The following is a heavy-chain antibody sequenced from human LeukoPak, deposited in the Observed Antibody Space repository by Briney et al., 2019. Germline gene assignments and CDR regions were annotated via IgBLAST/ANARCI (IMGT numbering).Heavy chain of an antibody. CDR3: AKERPWIQLWLRSPPV. V-gene: IGHV3-33*05. CDR2: ISYDGSNK. CDR1: GFTFSSYG. J-gene: IGHJ3*01. D-gene: IGHD5-18*01. Sequence: GGSLRLSCAASGFTFSSYGMHWVRQAPGKGLEWVAVISYDGSNKYYADSVKGRFTISRDNSKNTLYLQMNSLRAEDTAVYYCAKERPWIQLWLRSPPVWGQGTMVTVSS.